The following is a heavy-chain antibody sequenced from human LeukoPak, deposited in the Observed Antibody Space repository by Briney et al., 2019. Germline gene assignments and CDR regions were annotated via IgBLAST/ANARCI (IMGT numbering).Heavy chain of an antibody. CDR2: ISDSGGST. CDR3: ARARIDFWSGYYTYYFDY. D-gene: IGHD3-3*01. CDR1: GFTFSSYA. V-gene: IGHV3-23*01. Sequence: GGSLRLSCAASGFTFSSYAMSWVRQAPGKGLEWVSGISDSGGSTYYADSVKGRFTISRDNSKNTLYLQMNSLRAEDTAVYYCARARIDFWSGYYTYYFDYWGQGTLVTVSS. J-gene: IGHJ4*02.